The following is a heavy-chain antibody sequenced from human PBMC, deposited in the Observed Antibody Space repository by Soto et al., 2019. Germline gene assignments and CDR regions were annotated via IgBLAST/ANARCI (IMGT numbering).Heavy chain of an antibody. CDR1: GFTFSRYW. J-gene: IGHJ4*02. CDR2: INSDGSSI. Sequence: GESLKISCAPSGFTFSRYWMHWVRQAPGKGLVWVSRINSDGSSIRYADSVKGRFTISRDNAKNTLYLQMNSLRVDDTAVYYCARDFIVGAPDYFDYWGQGTLVTVSS. CDR3: ARDFIVGAPDYFDY. V-gene: IGHV3-74*01. D-gene: IGHD1-26*01.